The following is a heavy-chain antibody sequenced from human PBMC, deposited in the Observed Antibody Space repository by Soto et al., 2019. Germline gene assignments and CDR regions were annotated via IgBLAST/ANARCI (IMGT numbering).Heavy chain of an antibody. CDR1: GYTFTSYG. V-gene: IGHV1-18*01. CDR3: ARACRSTSCYPEGDYKSQKFDY. Sequence: QVQLVQSGAEVKKPGASVKVSCKASGYTFTSYGISWVRQAPGQGLEWMGWISAYNGNTNYAQKLQGRGTMTTDTTTSTANMELRSLRSDDTAVYYCARACRSTSCYPEGDYKSQKFDYWGQGTLVTVSS. J-gene: IGHJ4*02. D-gene: IGHD2-2*01. CDR2: ISAYNGNT.